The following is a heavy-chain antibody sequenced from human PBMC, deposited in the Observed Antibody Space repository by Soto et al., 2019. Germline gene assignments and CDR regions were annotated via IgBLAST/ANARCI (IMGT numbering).Heavy chain of an antibody. J-gene: IGHJ4*02. CDR1: GGLFSSYP. V-gene: IGHV1-69*01. D-gene: IGHD2-15*01. CDR3: ARGSGGYTWFIEF. Sequence: QEQLVQSGAEVKKPGSSVKVSCKASGGLFSSYPISWVRQGPGQGLEWMGGIIPVFQTAYYTQRFQGRVTITADESTNTVYMELSSLRSEDTAVYYCARGSGGYTWFIEFWGQGTLVTVSS. CDR2: IIPVFQTA.